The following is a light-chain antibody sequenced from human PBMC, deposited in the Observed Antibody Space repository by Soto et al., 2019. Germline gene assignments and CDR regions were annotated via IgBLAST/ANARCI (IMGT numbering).Light chain of an antibody. CDR3: QQYNNWWT. CDR1: QSVSNN. Sequence: LSVSPGERATLSCRASQSVSNNLAWYQKKPGQAPRLLIYGASTRATGIPARFSGSGSGTEFTLTISSLQSEDFAFYYCQQYNNWWTFGQGTRVDIK. V-gene: IGKV3-15*01. J-gene: IGKJ1*01. CDR2: GAS.